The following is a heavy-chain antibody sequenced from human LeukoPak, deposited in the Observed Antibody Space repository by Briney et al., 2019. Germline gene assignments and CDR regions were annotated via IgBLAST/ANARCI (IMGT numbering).Heavy chain of an antibody. Sequence: SETLSLTCAVYGGSFSGYYWSWIRQPPGKGLEWIGEINHSGSTNYNPSLKSRVTISVDTSKNQFSLKLSSVTAANTAVYYCARHRCSGGSCYPMNWFDPWGQGTLVTVSS. D-gene: IGHD2-15*01. V-gene: IGHV4-34*01. CDR3: ARHRCSGGSCYPMNWFDP. CDR1: GGSFSGYY. CDR2: INHSGST. J-gene: IGHJ5*02.